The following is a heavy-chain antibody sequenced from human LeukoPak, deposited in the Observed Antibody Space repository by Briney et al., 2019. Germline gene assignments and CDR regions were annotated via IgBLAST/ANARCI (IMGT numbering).Heavy chain of an antibody. CDR3: ATRHNGDYACY. CDR1: ELTLSAYA. D-gene: IGHD3-16*01. J-gene: IGHJ4*02. V-gene: IGHV3-23*01. CDR2: IGSNGGSI. Sequence: GGSLRHSCAASELTLSAYAMSWVRQAPGKGLEWVSSIGSNGGSIYYADSVKGRFSISRDNSKNTLYLHMNSLRVEDTAVYYCATRHNGDYACYWGQGTLVTVSS.